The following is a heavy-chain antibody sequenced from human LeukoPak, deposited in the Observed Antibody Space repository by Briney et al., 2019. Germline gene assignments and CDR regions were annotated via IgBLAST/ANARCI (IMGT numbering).Heavy chain of an antibody. D-gene: IGHD3-10*01. CDR2: INHSGST. CDR1: GGSIISTTYY. Sequence: PSETLSLTCAVSGGSIISTTYYWSWIRQPPGKGLEWIGEINHSGSTNYNPSLKSRVTISVDTSKNQFSLKLSSVTAADTAVYYCARHPYYGSGTWFDPWGQGTLVTVSS. V-gene: IGHV4-39*01. CDR3: ARHPYYGSGTWFDP. J-gene: IGHJ5*02.